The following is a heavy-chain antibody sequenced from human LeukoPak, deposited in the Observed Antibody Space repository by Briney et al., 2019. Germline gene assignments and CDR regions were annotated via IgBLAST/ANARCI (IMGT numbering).Heavy chain of an antibody. CDR3: AKGHRVVRGLDAFDI. CDR1: GFTFSDYY. Sequence: SGGSLRLSCAASGFTFSDYYMSWLRQAPGKGLEWVSYISSSGSTIYYADSVKGRFTISRDNAKNSLYLQMNSLRAEDTAVYYCAKGHRVVRGLDAFDIWGQGTMVTVSS. V-gene: IGHV3-11*01. D-gene: IGHD3-3*01. J-gene: IGHJ3*02. CDR2: ISSSGSTI.